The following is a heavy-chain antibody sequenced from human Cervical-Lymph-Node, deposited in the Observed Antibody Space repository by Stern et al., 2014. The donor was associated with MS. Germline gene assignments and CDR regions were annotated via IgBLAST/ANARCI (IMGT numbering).Heavy chain of an antibody. CDR1: GYTFTDYY. V-gene: IGHV1-2*06. J-gene: IGHJ3*02. CDR3: AREIHPAIAFDI. CDR2: INPKTGGT. D-gene: IGHD2-2*01. Sequence: VQLVESGAEMKRPGTSIKVSCKASGYTFTDYYMHWVRQAPGQGLQWMGRINPKTGGTNYTEAFQGRVTMARDTSSSTGYMVLSSLRSDDTAVYYCAREIHPAIAFDIWGQGTVVTVSS.